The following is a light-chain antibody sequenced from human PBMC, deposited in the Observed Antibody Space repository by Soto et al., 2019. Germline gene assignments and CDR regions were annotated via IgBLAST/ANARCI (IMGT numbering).Light chain of an antibody. CDR1: QSLLHSNGYKF. J-gene: IGKJ5*01. Sequence: DIVMTQSPLSLPVMPGKPASISCRSGQSLLHSNGYKFLDWYLQRPGQSPQLXXXLGSNRASGVPDRFSGSGSGTDFTLKISRVEAEDVGVYYCMQALQTPQVTFGQGTRLEIK. CDR2: LGS. CDR3: MQALQTPQVT. V-gene: IGKV2-28*01.